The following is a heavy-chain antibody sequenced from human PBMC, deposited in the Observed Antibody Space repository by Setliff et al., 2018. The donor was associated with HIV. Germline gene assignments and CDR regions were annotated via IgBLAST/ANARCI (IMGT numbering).Heavy chain of an antibody. Sequence: SETLSLTCTVTGGSITTNNYYWGWIRQPPGKGLEWIGTIYYTGHTFYDPSLKSQVTTSVDTSKNQFSLNLSPVTAADTAVYYCARARRGYYYGSGSCYMDVWGTGTTVTVSS. V-gene: IGHV4-39*01. CDR3: ARARRGYYYGSGSCYMDV. CDR1: GGSITTNNYY. D-gene: IGHD3-10*01. J-gene: IGHJ6*03. CDR2: IYYTGHT.